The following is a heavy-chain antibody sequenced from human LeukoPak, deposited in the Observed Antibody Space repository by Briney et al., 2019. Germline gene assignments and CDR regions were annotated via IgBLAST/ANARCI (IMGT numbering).Heavy chain of an antibody. CDR3: AKDLCSSTSCYTPGWFDP. V-gene: IGHV3-30*02. Sequence: GGSLRLSCAASGFTFSSYGMHWVRQAPGKGLEWVAFIRYDGSNKYYADSVKGRFSISRDNSKNTLYLQMNSLRAEDTAVYYCAKDLCSSTSCYTPGWFDPWGQGTLVTVSS. D-gene: IGHD2-2*02. CDR2: IRYDGSNK. J-gene: IGHJ5*02. CDR1: GFTFSSYG.